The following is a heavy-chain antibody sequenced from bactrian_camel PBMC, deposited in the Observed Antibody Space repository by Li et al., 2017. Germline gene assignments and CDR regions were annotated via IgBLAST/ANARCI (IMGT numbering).Heavy chain of an antibody. CDR2: IVSAGDNT. V-gene: IGHV3S6*01. Sequence: HVQLVESGGGSVQAGGSLTLACSAVGYVYSSTCMSWVRQAPGKGLEWVSGIVSAGDNTVYTDSVKGRFTISRDNAKNTLYLQMNSLKTEDTAVYYCVADRDDIEFGYWGQGTQVTVS. CDR1: GYVYSSTC. CDR3: VADRDDIEFGY. J-gene: IGHJ6*01. D-gene: IGHD1*01.